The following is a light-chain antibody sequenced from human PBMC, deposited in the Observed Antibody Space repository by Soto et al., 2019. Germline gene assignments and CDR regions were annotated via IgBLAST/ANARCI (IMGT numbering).Light chain of an antibody. Sequence: LTQPPSVSGAPGQRVTISCTGSSSNIGAGYDVHWYQQLPGTAPKLLIYGNSNRPSGVPDRFSGSKSGTSASLAITGLQAEDEADYYCQSYDSSLSGSVFGGGTKLTVL. J-gene: IGLJ3*02. V-gene: IGLV1-40*01. CDR1: SSNIGAGYD. CDR2: GNS. CDR3: QSYDSSLSGSV.